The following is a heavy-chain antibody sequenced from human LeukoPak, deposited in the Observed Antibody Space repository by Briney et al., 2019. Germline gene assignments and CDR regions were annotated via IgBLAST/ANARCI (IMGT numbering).Heavy chain of an antibody. CDR1: GFTFSSYG. CDR3: ARDKEYCSSTSCYLSGWFDP. D-gene: IGHD2-2*01. Sequence: GRSLRLSCAASGFTFSSYGMHWVRQAPGKGLEWVAVISYDGSNKYYADSVKGRFTISRDNSKNTLYLQMNSLRAEDTAVYYCARDKEYCSSTSCYLSGWFDPWGQGTLVTVSS. CDR2: ISYDGSNK. V-gene: IGHV3-30*03. J-gene: IGHJ5*02.